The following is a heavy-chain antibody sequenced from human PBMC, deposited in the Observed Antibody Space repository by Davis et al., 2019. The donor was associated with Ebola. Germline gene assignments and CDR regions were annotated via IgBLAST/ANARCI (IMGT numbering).Heavy chain of an antibody. Sequence: GESLKISCAASGFTVSSNYMSWVRQAPGKGLEWVSGISGSGYNTYYADSVKGRFTISRDNSRNTQYLQMNSLRDEDTAVYYCARDQAAAGTGVYYYYYYGMDVWGQGTTVTVS. J-gene: IGHJ6*02. CDR1: GFTVSSNY. V-gene: IGHV3-23*01. CDR3: ARDQAAAGTGVYYYYYYGMDV. CDR2: ISGSGYNT. D-gene: IGHD6-13*01.